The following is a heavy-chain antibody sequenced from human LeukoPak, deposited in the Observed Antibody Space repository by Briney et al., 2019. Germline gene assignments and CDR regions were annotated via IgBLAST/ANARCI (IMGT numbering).Heavy chain of an antibody. CDR3: AKDQGWCSGGSCYPQH. D-gene: IGHD2-15*01. V-gene: IGHV1-18*01. CDR1: GYTFTSYG. CDR2: ITAYNGDT. Sequence: PGGSLRLSCAASGYTFTSYGITWVRQAPGQGLEWMGWITAYNGDTKYAQKFQGRLTMTTDTSTSTANMELKSLRSDDTAVYYCAKDQGWCSGGSCYPQHWGQGTLVTVSS. J-gene: IGHJ1*01.